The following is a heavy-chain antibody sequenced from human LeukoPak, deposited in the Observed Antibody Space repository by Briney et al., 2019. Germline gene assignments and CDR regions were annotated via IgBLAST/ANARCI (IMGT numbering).Heavy chain of an antibody. CDR2: ISGSGSTI. CDR3: AFGGGFDY. Sequence: GGSLRLSCSASGFTFSSFEMNWVRQAPGKGLEWVSYISGSGSTINYADSVKGRFTISRDNAKNSLYLQVNSLRAEDTAVYYCAFGGGFDYWGQGTLVTVSA. CDR1: GFTFSSFE. D-gene: IGHD3-10*01. J-gene: IGHJ4*02. V-gene: IGHV3-48*03.